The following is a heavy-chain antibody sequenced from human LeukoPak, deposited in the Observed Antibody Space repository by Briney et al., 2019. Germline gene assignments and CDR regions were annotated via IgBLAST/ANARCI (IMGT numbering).Heavy chain of an antibody. V-gene: IGHV4-39*01. CDR1: GGSISSSGYY. CDR2: IYYSGNT. Sequence: SETLSLTCTVSGGSISSSGYYWGWVRQPPGKGLEWIGSIYYSGNTYYNPSLKSRVTISADTSKNQFSLRLSSVTAADTAVYYCARHPSSGWTYYFDYWGQGTLVTVSS. D-gene: IGHD6-19*01. J-gene: IGHJ4*02. CDR3: ARHPSSGWTYYFDY.